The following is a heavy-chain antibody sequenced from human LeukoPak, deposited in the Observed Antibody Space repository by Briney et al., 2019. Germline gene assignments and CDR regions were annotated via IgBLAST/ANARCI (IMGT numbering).Heavy chain of an antibody. J-gene: IGHJ3*02. V-gene: IGHV4-4*07. D-gene: IGHD3-3*01. CDR3: ARDYQCYDFWSGYHDDAFDI. CDR1: GGSISSYY. Sequence: SETLSLTCTVSGGSISSYYWSWIRQPAGKGREWIGRIYTSGSTNYNPSLKSRVTMSVDTSKNQFSLKLSSVTAADTAVYYCARDYQCYDFWSGYHDDAFDIWGQGTMVTVSS. CDR2: IYTSGST.